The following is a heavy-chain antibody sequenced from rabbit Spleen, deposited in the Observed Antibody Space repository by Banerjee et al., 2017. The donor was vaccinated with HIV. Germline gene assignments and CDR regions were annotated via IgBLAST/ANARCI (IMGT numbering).Heavy chain of an antibody. J-gene: IGHJ4*01. CDR3: ARDLVAVIGWNFNL. CDR1: GVSLNDKDV. D-gene: IGHD1-1*01. Sequence: EQLGESGGGLVKPEGSLTLTCKASGVSLNDKDVMCWVRQAPGKGLEWIACINTATGKAVYASWAKGRFTISKTSSTTVTLQMTSLTAADTATYFCARDLVAVIGWNFNLWGPGTLVTVS. V-gene: IGHV1S45*01. CDR2: INTATGKA.